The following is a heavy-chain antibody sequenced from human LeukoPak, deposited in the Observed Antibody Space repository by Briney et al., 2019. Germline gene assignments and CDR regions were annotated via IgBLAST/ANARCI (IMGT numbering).Heavy chain of an antibody. Sequence: GASVKVSCKASGYTFTDYYIHWVRQAPGQGLEWMAFVNPDSGDSYSAPKFQGRVTMTRDTSITTASMEPKWLTSDDTAVYYCATGVATALTYWGQGTLLTVSS. CDR2: VNPDSGDS. J-gene: IGHJ4*02. V-gene: IGHV1-2*02. CDR3: ATGVATALTY. D-gene: IGHD5-12*01. CDR1: GYTFTDYY.